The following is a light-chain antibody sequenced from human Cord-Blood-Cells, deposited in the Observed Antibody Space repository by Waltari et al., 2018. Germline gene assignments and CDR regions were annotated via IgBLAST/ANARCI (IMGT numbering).Light chain of an antibody. Sequence: EIVMTQSPATLSVSPGERATLSFRASQSVSSNFAWYQQKPGQAPRLRIYGAAARATGIPARFSGSGSRTEFTLTISSLQSEDFAVYYCQQYNNWPPYTFGQGTKLEIK. CDR3: QQYNNWPPYT. CDR2: GAA. CDR1: QSVSSN. J-gene: IGKJ2*01. V-gene: IGKV3-15*01.